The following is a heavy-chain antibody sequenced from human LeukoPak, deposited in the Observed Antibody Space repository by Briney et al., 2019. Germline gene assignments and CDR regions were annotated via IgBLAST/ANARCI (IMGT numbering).Heavy chain of an antibody. Sequence: ASVKVSCKASGYTFTSYDINWVRQATGQGLEWMGWMNPNSGNTGYAQKFQGRVTITRNTSISTAYMELSSLRSEDTAVYYCARKVPYGSGSYRTTSRRGDWFDPWGQGTLVTVSS. CDR3: ARKVPYGSGSYRTTSRRGDWFDP. CDR1: GYTFTSYD. D-gene: IGHD3-10*01. J-gene: IGHJ5*02. V-gene: IGHV1-8*03. CDR2: MNPNSGNT.